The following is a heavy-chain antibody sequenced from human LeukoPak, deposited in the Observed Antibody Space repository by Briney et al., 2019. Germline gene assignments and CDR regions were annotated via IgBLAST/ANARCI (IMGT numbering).Heavy chain of an antibody. CDR3: ARVDTSMAPYYFDY. V-gene: IGHV1-46*01. Sequence: ASVKVSCKASGYTFTSYYMHWVRQAPGQGLVWMGRINPSGGSTSYAQKFQGRVTMTRDTSSGTVYMDLSSLRSEDTAVYYCARVDTSMAPYYFDYWGQGTLVTVSS. CDR1: GYTFTSYY. CDR2: INPSGGST. J-gene: IGHJ4*02. D-gene: IGHD5-18*01.